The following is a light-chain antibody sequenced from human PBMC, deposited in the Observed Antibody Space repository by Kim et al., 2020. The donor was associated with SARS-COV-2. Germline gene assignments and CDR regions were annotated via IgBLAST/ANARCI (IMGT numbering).Light chain of an antibody. CDR3: QQYNSWYT. CDR1: PIVVTN. CDR2: GAS. Sequence: LAVYPGDRAPLSCRAGPIVVTNVAWFQLKAGQAPRLLIYGASTRAAGTPARFSGSGSGTEFTLTINSVQSEDFALYSCQQYNSWYTFGQGTKLEI. J-gene: IGKJ2*01. V-gene: IGKV3-15*01.